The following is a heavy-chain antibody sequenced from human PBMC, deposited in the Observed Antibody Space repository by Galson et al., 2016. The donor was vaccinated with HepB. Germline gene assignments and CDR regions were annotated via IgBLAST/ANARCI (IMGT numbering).Heavy chain of an antibody. V-gene: IGHV3-23*01. D-gene: IGHD6-13*01. Sequence: SLRLSCAASGFTFSNYAMTWVRQAPGKGLEWVSGISGSGANTHYANAAKGRFTISRDNSNNTLHLQVNSLRAEDTALYFCARYSNSWAPFDYWGQGRLVTVSS. CDR1: GFTFSNYA. CDR2: ISGSGANT. CDR3: ARYSNSWAPFDY. J-gene: IGHJ4*02.